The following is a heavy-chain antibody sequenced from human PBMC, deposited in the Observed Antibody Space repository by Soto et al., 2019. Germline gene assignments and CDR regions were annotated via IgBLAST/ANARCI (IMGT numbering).Heavy chain of an antibody. V-gene: IGHV3-15*07. CDR1: GFTFTSAW. J-gene: IGHJ3*01. CDR2: IVSRSDGGAI. D-gene: IGHD6-25*01. Sequence: ESGGGFVKPGGSLRLSCAASGFTFTSAWMNWVRQAPGEGLEWVARIVSRSDGGAIDYAAPVRGRFTISRDDSKNTLYLQMNSLKVEDTGIYFCTTATKLNAGGQVSGAFDVWGQGTMVTASS. CDR3: TTATKLNAGGQVSGAFDV.